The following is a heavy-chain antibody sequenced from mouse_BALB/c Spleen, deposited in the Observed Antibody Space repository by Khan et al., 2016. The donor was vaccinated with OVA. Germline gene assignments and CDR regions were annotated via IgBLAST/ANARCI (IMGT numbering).Heavy chain of an antibody. Sequence: EVELVESGGGLVKPGDSLKLSCAASGFTFSKYAMSWVRQTPEKRLEWVATISSGGGSYIYYPDSVKGRFTIFRDNDKNTLFLRMSSLRSEYTAMYYCSSVYFGYFDYWGQGTTLTVSS. CDR2: ISSGGGSYI. V-gene: IGHV5-9-3*01. J-gene: IGHJ2*01. CDR3: SSVYFGYFDY. CDR1: GFTFSKYA. D-gene: IGHD1-1*01.